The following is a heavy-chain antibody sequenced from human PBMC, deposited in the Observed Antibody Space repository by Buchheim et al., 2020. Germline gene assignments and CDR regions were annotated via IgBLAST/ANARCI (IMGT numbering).Heavy chain of an antibody. J-gene: IGHJ4*02. D-gene: IGHD3-10*01. CDR2: INHSGST. CDR3: ARGRGDYYGSGSYYNVSFDY. V-gene: IGHV4-34*01. Sequence: QVQLQQWGAGLLKPSETLSLTCAVYGGSFSGYYWSWIRQPPGKGLEWIGEINHSGSTNYNPYLKSRVTISVATSKNQFSLKLSSVTAADTAVYYCARGRGDYYGSGSYYNVSFDYWGQGTL. CDR1: GGSFSGYY.